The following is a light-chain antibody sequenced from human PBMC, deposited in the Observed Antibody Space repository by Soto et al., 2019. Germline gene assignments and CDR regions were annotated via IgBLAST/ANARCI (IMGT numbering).Light chain of an antibody. CDR3: AAWDDSLNALL. CDR2: TDD. Sequence: QAVVTQPPSASATPGQRVIISCSGSSFNIGSNTVNWYRQLPGSAPELLIHTDDQRPSGVPDRFSGSKSGTSAALAISGLQSGDEADYYCAAWDDSLNALLFGGGTKLTVL. J-gene: IGLJ3*02. CDR1: SFNIGSNT. V-gene: IGLV1-44*01.